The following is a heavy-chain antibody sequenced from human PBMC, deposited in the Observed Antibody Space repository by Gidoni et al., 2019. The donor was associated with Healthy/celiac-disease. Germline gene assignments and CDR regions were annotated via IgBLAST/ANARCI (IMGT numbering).Heavy chain of an antibody. CDR1: GYTFTGSY. J-gene: IGHJ6*02. Sequence: QVQLVQSGAEVKKPGASVKVSCKASGYTFTGSYMHWVRQAPGQGLEWMGWINPNSGGTNYAQKFQGRVTMTRDTSISTAYMELSRLRSDDTAVYYCAYLWYSSSWLRSQGYDYGMDVWGQGTTVTVSS. CDR3: AYLWYSSSWLRSQGYDYGMDV. CDR2: INPNSGGT. V-gene: IGHV1-2*02. D-gene: IGHD6-13*01.